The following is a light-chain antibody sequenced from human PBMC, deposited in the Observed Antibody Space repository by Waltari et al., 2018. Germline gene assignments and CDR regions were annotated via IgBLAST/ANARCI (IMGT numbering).Light chain of an antibody. CDR3: QRYNSYSNT. V-gene: IGKV1-5*01. CDR1: QIINTY. Sequence: DIQMTQSPSTLSASVGDRVTITCRASQIINTYLAWYQHKPGKAPKLLIYGGYTLESGVPLRFSGSGSGTEFTLTISSLQPDDFATYYCQRYNSYSNTFGQGTKLEIE. CDR2: GGY. J-gene: IGKJ2*01.